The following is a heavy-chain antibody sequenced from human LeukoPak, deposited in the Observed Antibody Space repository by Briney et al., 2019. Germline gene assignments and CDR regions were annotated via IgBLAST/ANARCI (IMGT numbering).Heavy chain of an antibody. J-gene: IGHJ4*02. CDR3: ARETYYSSGNVYNRIDY. CDR1: GGSISSSNW. V-gene: IGHV4-4*02. D-gene: IGHD3-10*01. Sequence: SGTLSLTCAVSGGSISSSNWWSWVRQPPGKGLEWIGEIYHSGSTNYNPSLKSRVTISVDKSKNQFSLKLSSVTAADTAVYFCARETYYSSGNVYNRIDYWGQGTLVTVSS. CDR2: IYHSGST.